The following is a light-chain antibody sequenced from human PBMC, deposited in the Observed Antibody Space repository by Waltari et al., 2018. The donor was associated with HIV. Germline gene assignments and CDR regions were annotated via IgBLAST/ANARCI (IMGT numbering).Light chain of an antibody. Sequence: QSVLTQPPSASATPGQRVTISCSGSSFNIGRNTVSWYQQLPGTAPKLLIYTNDQRPSGVPARFSGSKSGTSASLAISGLRSEDEADYYCAVWGDSLNSYVFGTGTEVTVL. CDR2: TND. CDR3: AVWGDSLNSYV. CDR1: SFNIGRNT. J-gene: IGLJ1*01. V-gene: IGLV1-44*01.